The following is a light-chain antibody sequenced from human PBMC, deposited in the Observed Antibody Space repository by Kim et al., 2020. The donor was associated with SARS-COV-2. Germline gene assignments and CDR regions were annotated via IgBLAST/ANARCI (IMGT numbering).Light chain of an antibody. V-gene: IGLV3-25*03. Sequence: GSPGQTARITCSGDALPKQYAYWYQQKPGQAPVLVIYKDSERPSGIPERFSGSSSGTTVTLTISGVQAEDEADYYCQSADSSDWVFGGGTQLTVL. J-gene: IGLJ3*02. CDR1: ALPKQY. CDR3: QSADSSDWV. CDR2: KDS.